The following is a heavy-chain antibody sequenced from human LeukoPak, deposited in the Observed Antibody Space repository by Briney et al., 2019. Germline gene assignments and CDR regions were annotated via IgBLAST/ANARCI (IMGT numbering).Heavy chain of an antibody. CDR2: IYTSGST. CDR3: ARLDRVYVIIDY. V-gene: IGHV4-4*07. Sequence: SETLSLTCTVSGGSISSYCWSWIRQPAGKGLEWIGRIYTSGSTNYNPSLKSRVTMSVDTSKNQFSLKLSSVTAADTAVYYCARLDRVYVIIDYWGQGTLVTVSS. D-gene: IGHD2-8*01. CDR1: GGSISSYC. J-gene: IGHJ4*02.